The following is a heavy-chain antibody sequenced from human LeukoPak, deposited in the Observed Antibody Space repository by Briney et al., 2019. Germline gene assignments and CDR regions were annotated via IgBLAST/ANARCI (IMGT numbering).Heavy chain of an antibody. D-gene: IGHD5-12*01. CDR1: GGSISSGGYY. Sequence: SETLSLTCTVSGGSISSGGYYWSWIRQPPGKGLEWIGYIYYSGSTNYNPSLKSRVTISVDTSKNQFSLKLSSVTAADTAVYYCARDYSGAFDYWGQGTLVTVSS. CDR2: IYYSGST. V-gene: IGHV4-61*08. J-gene: IGHJ4*02. CDR3: ARDYSGAFDY.